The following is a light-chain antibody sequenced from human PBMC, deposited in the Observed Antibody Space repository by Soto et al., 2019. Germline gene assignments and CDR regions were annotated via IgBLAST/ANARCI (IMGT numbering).Light chain of an antibody. CDR1: SRDVGGYKY. V-gene: IGLV2-14*01. Sequence: QSALTQPAAVSESPGQAITISCTGTSRDVGGYKYVSWYQHHPGKAPKLMIYEVSYRPSGVSHRFSGSKSGNMASLTISGLQAEDEADYYCSSYTSSTTLVLGSGTKVTVL. CDR2: EVS. J-gene: IGLJ1*01. CDR3: SSYTSSTTLV.